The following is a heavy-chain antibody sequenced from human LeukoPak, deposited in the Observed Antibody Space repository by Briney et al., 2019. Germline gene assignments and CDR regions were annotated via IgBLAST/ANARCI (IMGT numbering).Heavy chain of an antibody. Sequence: SETLSLTCTVSGDSINSLDLWSWVRQPPGKGLEWIGEMYLSGTTHSNPSVKSRVTISIDKSKNQFFLNLSSVTAADTAVYYCAGLVGRYSSGLYYYYFDYWGQGTLVTASS. V-gene: IGHV4-4*02. J-gene: IGHJ4*02. CDR1: GDSINSLDL. CDR3: AGLVGRYSSGLYYYYFDY. D-gene: IGHD3-22*01. CDR2: MYLSGTT.